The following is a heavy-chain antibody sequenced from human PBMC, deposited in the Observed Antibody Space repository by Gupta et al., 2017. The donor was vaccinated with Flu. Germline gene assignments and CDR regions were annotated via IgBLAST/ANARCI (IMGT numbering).Heavy chain of an antibody. CDR1: GFGVRSKY. CDR3: ARDAVISPGHETYLDV. Sequence: QRVEAGGKWIQVGGSLRLSCLASGFGVRSKYRNWRRQAPGRGLEWVSLLSSGDEKYYAVSGEDRFSISRDYSSNTLFLHMDRLRDAEQVVYYCARDAVISPGHETYLDVWGKGTTVTVSS. CDR2: LSSGDEK. D-gene: IGHD2-21*01. J-gene: IGHJ6*03. V-gene: IGHV3-53*01.